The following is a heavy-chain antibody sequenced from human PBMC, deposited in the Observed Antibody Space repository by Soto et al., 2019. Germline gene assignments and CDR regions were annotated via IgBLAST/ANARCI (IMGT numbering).Heavy chain of an antibody. V-gene: IGHV1-8*01. J-gene: IGHJ4*02. D-gene: IGHD2-2*01. Sequence: ASVKVSCKASGYTFTSYDINWVRQATGQGLEWMGWMNPNSGNTGYAQKFQGRVTMTRNTSISTAYMELSSLRSEDTAVYYCARGGLGYCISTSCYGTYNFDYWGQGTPVTVSS. CDR3: ARGGLGYCISTSCYGTYNFDY. CDR1: GYTFTSYD. CDR2: MNPNSGNT.